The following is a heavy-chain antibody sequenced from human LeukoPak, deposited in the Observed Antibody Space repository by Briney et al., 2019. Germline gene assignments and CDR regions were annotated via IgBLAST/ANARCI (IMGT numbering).Heavy chain of an antibody. J-gene: IGHJ4*02. V-gene: IGHV3-23*01. CDR2: ISGSGGST. Sequence: GGTLRLSCAASGFTFSSFGMSWVRQAPGKGLEWVSAISGSGGSTYYADSVKGRFTISRDNSKNTLYLQMNSLRAEDTAVYYCAKGQVDTAMATYFDYWGQGTLVTVSS. CDR1: GFTFSSFG. CDR3: AKGQVDTAMATYFDY. D-gene: IGHD5-18*01.